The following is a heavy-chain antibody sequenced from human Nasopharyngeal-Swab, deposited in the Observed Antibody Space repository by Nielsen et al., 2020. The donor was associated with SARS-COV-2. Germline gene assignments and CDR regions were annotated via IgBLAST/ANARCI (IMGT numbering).Heavy chain of an antibody. Sequence: ASVKVSCKASGYIFTTYAIHWARQVLGQRLEWIGWINAGNGNTKYSQKFQGRVTITRDTSASTAYMGLSSLRSEDTAVYYCAFQDRDSSGYYPNWFDPWGQGTLVTVSS. J-gene: IGHJ5*01. V-gene: IGHV1-3*01. CDR3: AFQDRDSSGYYPNWFDP. CDR1: GYIFTTYA. CDR2: INAGNGNT. D-gene: IGHD3-22*01.